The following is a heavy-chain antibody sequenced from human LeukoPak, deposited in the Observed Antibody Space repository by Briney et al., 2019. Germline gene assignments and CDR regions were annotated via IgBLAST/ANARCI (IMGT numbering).Heavy chain of an antibody. CDR2: IYYSGST. V-gene: IGHV4-34*01. D-gene: IGHD3-3*01. J-gene: IGHJ4*02. Sequence: SETLSLTCAVYGGSFSGYYWGWIRQPPGKGLEWIGSIYYSGSTYYNPSLKSRLTISVDTSKNQFSLKLTSVTAVDTAVYYCARASTIFGHFAYWGRGTLVTVSS. CDR3: ARASTIFGHFAY. CDR1: GGSFSGYY.